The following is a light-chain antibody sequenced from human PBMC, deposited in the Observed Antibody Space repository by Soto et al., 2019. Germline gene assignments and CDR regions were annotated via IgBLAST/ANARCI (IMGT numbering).Light chain of an antibody. J-gene: IGKJ4*01. V-gene: IGKV4-1*01. CDR2: WAS. CDR3: QQYYSTPLT. CDR1: QSVLYSSNNKNY. Sequence: DIVMTQSPDSLAVSLGERATINCKSSQSVLYSSNNKNYLAWYQQKPGQPPKLLIYWASTRESGVPDRFSGSGSGTNFTLTNSSLQAEDVAVYYGQQYYSTPLTFGGGTKVEIK.